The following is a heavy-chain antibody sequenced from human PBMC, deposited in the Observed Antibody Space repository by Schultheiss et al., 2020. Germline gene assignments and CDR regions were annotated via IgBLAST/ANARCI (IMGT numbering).Heavy chain of an antibody. J-gene: IGHJ4*02. D-gene: IGHD1-26*01. Sequence: SETLSLTCTVSGGSISSGDYYWSWIRQTPEKGLEWIGYTYYSGSADYNPSLKSRVTISVDTSKNQFSLKLSSVTAADTAVYYCARQHGSYIDYWGQGTLVTVSS. V-gene: IGHV4-61*08. CDR2: TYYSGSA. CDR1: GGSISSGDYY. CDR3: ARQHGSYIDY.